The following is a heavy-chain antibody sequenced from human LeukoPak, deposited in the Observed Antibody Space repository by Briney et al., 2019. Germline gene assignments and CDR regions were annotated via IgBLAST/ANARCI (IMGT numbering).Heavy chain of an antibody. Sequence: PSQTLSLTCTVPGGSISVGSYYWSWIRQPAGKGLEWIGRIYTSGSTNYNPSFKSRVPISVDTSKNHCSLKLSSVPRADTAVYYCARGHYDFWSGYLGAFDIWGQGTMVTVSS. CDR3: ARGHYDFWSGYLGAFDI. CDR2: IYTSGST. J-gene: IGHJ3*02. D-gene: IGHD3-3*01. V-gene: IGHV4-61*02. CDR1: GGSISVGSYY.